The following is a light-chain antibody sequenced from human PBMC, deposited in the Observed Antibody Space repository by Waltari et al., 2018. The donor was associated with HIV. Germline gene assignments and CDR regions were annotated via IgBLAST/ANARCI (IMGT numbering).Light chain of an antibody. Sequence: SYDLTQTPSVSVSLGQTARINCSRGAMPKKYSSWYRQQAGQAPILLIYKDIERPSGIPERISGSESGTGVTLTITEVQAEDEGDYFCQSTDHDGTWVFGGGTKLTVL. CDR2: KDI. CDR3: QSTDHDGTWV. J-gene: IGLJ3*02. V-gene: IGLV3-25*03. CDR1: AMPKKY.